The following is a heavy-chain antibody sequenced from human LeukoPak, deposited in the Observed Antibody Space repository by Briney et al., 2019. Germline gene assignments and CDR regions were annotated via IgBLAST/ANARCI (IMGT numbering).Heavy chain of an antibody. CDR1: GFTFDDYG. J-gene: IGHJ4*02. CDR2: ITWNGGRT. V-gene: IGHV3-20*04. CDR3: ARDPSGVAVAGYFDN. Sequence: TGGSLRLSCAASGFTFDDYGMSWVRQAPGKGLEWVSGITWNGGRTGYGDSVKGRFTISRDSAKNSLYLHMNSLRVEDTALYYCARDPSGVAVAGYFDNWGQGTLVTVSP. D-gene: IGHD6-19*01.